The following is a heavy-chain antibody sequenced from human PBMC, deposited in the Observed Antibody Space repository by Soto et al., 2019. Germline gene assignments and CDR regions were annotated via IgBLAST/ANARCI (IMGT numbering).Heavy chain of an antibody. V-gene: IGHV3-74*01. Sequence: SGGALRLSFAASGLPLSRYWMHLGRQAPGKGLVWVSRINGDGSSTSYADSVKGRFTISRDNAKNTLYLQMNSLRAEDTAVYYCATDRDYGMDVWGQGTTVTVSS. CDR3: ATDRDYGMDV. J-gene: IGHJ6*02. D-gene: IGHD3-10*01. CDR2: INGDGSST. CDR1: GLPLSRYW.